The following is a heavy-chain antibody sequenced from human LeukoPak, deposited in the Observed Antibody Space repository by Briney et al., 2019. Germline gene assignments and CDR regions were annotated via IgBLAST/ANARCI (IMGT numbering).Heavy chain of an antibody. Sequence: GGSLRLSCAASGFTFDDYAMHWVRQAPGKGLEWVSGISWNSGSIGYADSVKGRFTISRDNAKNSLYLQMNSLRAEDTALYYCANDLEYSSSSDGMDVWGQGTTVTVSS. V-gene: IGHV3-9*01. CDR1: GFTFDDYA. J-gene: IGHJ6*02. CDR2: ISWNSGSI. CDR3: ANDLEYSSSSDGMDV. D-gene: IGHD6-6*01.